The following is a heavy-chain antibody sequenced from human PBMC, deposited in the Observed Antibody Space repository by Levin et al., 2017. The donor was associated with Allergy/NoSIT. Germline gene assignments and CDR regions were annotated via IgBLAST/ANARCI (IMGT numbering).Heavy chain of an antibody. CDR2: IFFTGST. Sequence: KPSETLSLTCTVSGGSISTYYWSWIRQPPGKGLEWIGYIFFTGSTNYNPSLRSRVTISVDTSKNQFSLSLSSVTAADTAVYYCARKSGAYDYWGQGTLVTVSS. CDR1: GGSISTYY. V-gene: IGHV4-59*01. CDR3: ARKSGAYDY. J-gene: IGHJ4*02. D-gene: IGHD1-26*01.